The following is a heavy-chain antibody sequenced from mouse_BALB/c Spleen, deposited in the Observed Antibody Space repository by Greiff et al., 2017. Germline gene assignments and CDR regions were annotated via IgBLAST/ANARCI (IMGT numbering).Heavy chain of an antibody. CDR2: ISSGSSTI. CDR1: GFTFSSFG. CDR3: ARGGWLLRYWYFDV. Sequence: EVQVVESGGGLVQPGGSRKLSCAASGFTFSSFGMHWVRQAPEKGLEWVAYISSGSSTIYYADTVKGRFTISRDNPKNTLFLQMTSLRSEDTAMYYCARGGWLLRYWYFDVWGAGTTVTVSS. D-gene: IGHD2-3*01. V-gene: IGHV5-17*02. J-gene: IGHJ1*01.